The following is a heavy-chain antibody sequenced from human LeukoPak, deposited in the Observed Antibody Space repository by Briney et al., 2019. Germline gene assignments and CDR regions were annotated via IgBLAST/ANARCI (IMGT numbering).Heavy chain of an antibody. J-gene: IGHJ4*02. CDR2: IIPIFGTA. CDR1: GGTFSSYA. D-gene: IGHD3-22*01. V-gene: IGHV1-69*01. Sequence: SVKVSCKASGGTFSSYAISWVRQAPGQGLEWMGGIIPIFGTANYAQKFQGRVTITADESTSTAYMELSSLGSEDTAVYYCAREPPIYYYDSSGYPDWGQGTLVTVSS. CDR3: AREPPIYYYDSSGYPD.